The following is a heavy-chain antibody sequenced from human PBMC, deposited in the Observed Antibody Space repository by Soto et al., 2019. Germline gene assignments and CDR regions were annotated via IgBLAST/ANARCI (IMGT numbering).Heavy chain of an antibody. CDR2: IYYAGST. CDR1: GGSISGYY. Sequence: SETLSLTCTISGGSISGYYWTWIRQSPGKGLEYIGYIYYAGSTKYNPSLNSRVTISVDTSKNQFSLTVTSVTAADTAVYYCARRIVATETFAYWGQGTLVTVSS. J-gene: IGHJ4*02. D-gene: IGHD5-12*01. V-gene: IGHV4-59*08. CDR3: ARRIVATETFAY.